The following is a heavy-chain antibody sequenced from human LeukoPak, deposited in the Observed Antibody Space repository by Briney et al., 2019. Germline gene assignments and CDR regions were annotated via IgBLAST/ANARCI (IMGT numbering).Heavy chain of an antibody. V-gene: IGHV1-46*01. D-gene: IGHD3-3*01. Sequence: ASVKVSCTASGYTFTSYYMHWVRQAPGQGLEWMGIINPSGGSTSYAQKFQGRVTMTRDMSTSTVYMELSSLRSEDTAVYYCARSQATTYYDFWSGPLPPDYWGQGTLVTVSS. CDR3: ARSQATTYYDFWSGPLPPDY. J-gene: IGHJ4*02. CDR2: INPSGGST. CDR1: GYTFTSYY.